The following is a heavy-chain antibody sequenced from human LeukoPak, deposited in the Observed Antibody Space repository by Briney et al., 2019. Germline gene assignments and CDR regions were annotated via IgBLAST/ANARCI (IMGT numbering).Heavy chain of an antibody. CDR3: AREYSPMGSTEDYAFDI. Sequence: ASVKVSCKASGYTFTSYGISWVRQATGQGLEWMGWMNPNSGNTGYAQKFQGRVTITTDESTSTAYTELSSLRSEDTAVYYCAREYSPMGSTEDYAFDIWGQGTMVTVSS. D-gene: IGHD2-21*01. V-gene: IGHV1-8*03. J-gene: IGHJ3*02. CDR2: MNPNSGNT. CDR1: GYTFTSYG.